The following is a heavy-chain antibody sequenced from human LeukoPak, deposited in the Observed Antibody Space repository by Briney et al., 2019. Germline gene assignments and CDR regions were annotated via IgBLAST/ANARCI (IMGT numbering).Heavy chain of an antibody. D-gene: IGHD3-3*01. CDR3: ARLYDGNYYYYMDV. CDR2: MNPNSGNT. CDR1: GYTFTSYD. J-gene: IGHJ6*03. Sequence: ASVRVSCKASGYTFTSYDINWVRQATGQGLEWMGWMNPNSGNTGYAQKFQGRVTITRNTSISTAYMELSSLRSEDTAVYYCARLYDGNYYYYMDVWGKGTTVTVSS. V-gene: IGHV1-8*03.